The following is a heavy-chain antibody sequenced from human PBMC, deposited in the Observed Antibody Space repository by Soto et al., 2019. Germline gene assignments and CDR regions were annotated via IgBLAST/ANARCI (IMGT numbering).Heavy chain of an antibody. V-gene: IGHV1-69*13. CDR1: GGTFSSYA. CDR2: IIPIFGTA. D-gene: IGHD2-8*01. Sequence: ASVKVSCKASGGTFSSYAISWVRQAPGQGLEWMGGIIPIFGTANYAQKFQGRVTLTADESTSTAYMELSSLRSEDTDVYSWARERKRRRTWHNGVCYDAFDIWGRGTMVTVSS. J-gene: IGHJ3*02. CDR3: ARERKRRRTWHNGVCYDAFDI.